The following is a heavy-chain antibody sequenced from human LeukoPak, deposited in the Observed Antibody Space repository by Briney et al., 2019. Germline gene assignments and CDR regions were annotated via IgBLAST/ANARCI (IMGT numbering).Heavy chain of an antibody. CDR3: ARTYYYHYYMDV. J-gene: IGHJ6*03. Sequence: SETLSLTCTVSGGSISSHYWSWVRQPPGKGLEWIVYSYYSGSTNYNPSLKSRVAISVDTSKNQFSLKLSSVTAADTAVYYCARTYYYHYYMDVWGKGTTVTVSS. CDR1: GGSISSHY. CDR2: SYYSGST. V-gene: IGHV4-59*11.